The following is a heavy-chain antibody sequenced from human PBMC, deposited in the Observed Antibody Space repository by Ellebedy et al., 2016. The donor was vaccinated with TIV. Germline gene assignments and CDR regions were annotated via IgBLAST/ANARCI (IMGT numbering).Heavy chain of an antibody. CDR3: ATCSGGSCYSDAFDI. CDR1: GFTFSSHA. J-gene: IGHJ3*02. D-gene: IGHD2-15*01. Sequence: GESLKISCAASGFTFSSHAMHWVRQAPGKGLEWVTFISYDGSRRYYADSVKGRFTLSRDSSKNTLYLQMNSLRAEDTAVYYCATCSGGSCYSDAFDIWGQGTMVTVSS. CDR2: ISYDGSRR. V-gene: IGHV3-30-3*01.